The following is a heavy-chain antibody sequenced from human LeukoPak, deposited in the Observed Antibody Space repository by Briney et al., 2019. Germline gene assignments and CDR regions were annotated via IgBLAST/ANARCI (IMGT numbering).Heavy chain of an antibody. V-gene: IGHV1-2*02. D-gene: IGHD6-13*01. CDR1: GYTFTGYY. J-gene: IGHJ4*02. Sequence: GASVKVSCKASGYTFTGYYMHWVRQAPGQGLEWMGWINPNSGGTNYAQKFQGRVTMTTDTSTSTAYMELRSLRSDDTAVYYCARVIAAAGNWDRGRADYWGQGTLVTVSS. CDR3: ARVIAAAGNWDRGRADY. CDR2: INPNSGGT.